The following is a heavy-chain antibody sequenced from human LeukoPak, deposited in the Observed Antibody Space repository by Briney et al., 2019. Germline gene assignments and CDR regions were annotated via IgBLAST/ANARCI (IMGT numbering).Heavy chain of an antibody. D-gene: IGHD6-13*01. Sequence: GGSLRLSCVASGLTFNTYSMSWVRQAPGKGVEWVSSISGSSSYIYYADSVKGRFTISRDNAKNSLYLQMNSLRDEDTAVYYCALMPGTSGGQGTLVSVSS. CDR2: ISGSSSYI. CDR3: ALMPGTS. J-gene: IGHJ4*02. V-gene: IGHV3-21*01. CDR1: GLTFNTYS.